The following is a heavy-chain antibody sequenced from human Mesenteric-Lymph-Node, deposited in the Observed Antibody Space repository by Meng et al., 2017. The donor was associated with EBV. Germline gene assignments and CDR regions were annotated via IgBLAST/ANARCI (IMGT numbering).Heavy chain of an antibody. D-gene: IGHD1-26*01. CDR2: IYWDDDK. V-gene: IGHV2-5*02. J-gene: IGHJ4*02. Sequence: IPLRGAGPTLVKATPTLPLTCTFSGFSLTSSGVGVGWIRQPPGKALEWLALIYWDDDKRYSPSLKSRLTITKDTSKNQVVLTMTNMDPVDTATYYCAHGQARGAFDYWGQGTLVTVSS. CDR3: AHGQARGAFDY. CDR1: GFSLTSSGVG.